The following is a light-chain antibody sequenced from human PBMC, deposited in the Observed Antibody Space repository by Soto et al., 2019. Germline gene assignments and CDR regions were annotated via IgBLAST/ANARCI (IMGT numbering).Light chain of an antibody. V-gene: IGLV2-11*01. Sequence: QSVLTQPRSVSGSPGQSVTISCTGTSSDVGGYNYVSWYQQHPGKAPKLMIYDVGRRPSGVPDRFSGSKSGNTASLTISGLQAEDEADYYCQSYDSSLSVNYVFGTGTKLTVL. CDR3: QSYDSSLSVNYV. CDR1: SSDVGGYNY. J-gene: IGLJ1*01. CDR2: DVG.